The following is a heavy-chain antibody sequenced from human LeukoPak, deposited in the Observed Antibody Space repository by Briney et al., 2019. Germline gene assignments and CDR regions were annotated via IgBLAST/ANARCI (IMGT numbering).Heavy chain of an antibody. Sequence: SETLSLTCTVSGGSISSSSYYWGWIRQPPGKGLEWIGSIYYSGSTYYNPSLKSRVTISVDTSKNQFSLKLSSVTAADTAVYYCARDPTYYYDSSGYSGFDYWGQGTLVTVSS. J-gene: IGHJ4*02. CDR3: ARDPTYYYDSSGYSGFDY. CDR2: IYYSGST. V-gene: IGHV4-39*07. CDR1: GGSISSSSYY. D-gene: IGHD3-22*01.